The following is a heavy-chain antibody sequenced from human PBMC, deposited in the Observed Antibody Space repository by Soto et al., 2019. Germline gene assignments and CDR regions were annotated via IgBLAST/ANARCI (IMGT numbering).Heavy chain of an antibody. CDR3: ARLGGYVSVGYYYLWDS. V-gene: IGHV4-39*01. D-gene: IGHD3-22*01. CDR2: INHSGST. J-gene: IGHJ4*02. Sequence: TLSLTCRVSDGSMNSDSSYWGWIRQPPGKGLEWIGVINHSGSTYHNLSLKGRVTMSVDASRNQFSLKLTSMTAADTAVYYCARLGGYVSVGYYYLWDSWGQGTLVTVSA. CDR1: DGSMNSDSSY.